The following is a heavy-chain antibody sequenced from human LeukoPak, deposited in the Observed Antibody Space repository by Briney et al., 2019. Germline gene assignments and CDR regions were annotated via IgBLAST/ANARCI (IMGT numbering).Heavy chain of an antibody. CDR1: GGSISSSSYY. CDR3: ASGYDNSGYYYVPDY. D-gene: IGHD3-22*01. J-gene: IGHJ4*02. CDR2: IYYSGST. V-gene: IGHV4-39*01. Sequence: SETLSLTCTVSGGSISSSSYYWGWIRQPPGKGLEWIGSIYYSGSTYYNPSLKSRVTISVDTYKNQFSLKLSSVTAADTAVYYCASGYDNSGYYYVPDYWGQGTLVTVSS.